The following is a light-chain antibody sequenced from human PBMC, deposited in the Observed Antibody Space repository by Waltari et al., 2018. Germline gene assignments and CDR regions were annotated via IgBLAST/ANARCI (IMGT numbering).Light chain of an antibody. CDR3: SSYTDSGTFVV. J-gene: IGLJ2*01. CDR2: DVS. V-gene: IGLV2-14*01. Sequence: QSALTQPASVSGSPGQSITISCPGTSSDVGGYNYVSWYQQHPGKAPKLMIYDVSKRPSGVSNRFSGSKSGNTASLTISGLQAADEADYYCSSYTDSGTFVVIGGGTKLTVL. CDR1: SSDVGGYNY.